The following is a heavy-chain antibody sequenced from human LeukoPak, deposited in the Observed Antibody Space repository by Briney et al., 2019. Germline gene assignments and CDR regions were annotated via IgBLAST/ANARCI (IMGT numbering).Heavy chain of an antibody. CDR1: GDSISSSSYY. Sequence: SETLSLTCTVSGDSISSSSYYGTWIRQPPGKGLEWIGYLDYSGSTNYNPSLKSRVTISVDTSKNQFSLKVSSVTAADTAVYYCARHTTGQRFYYYYYMDVWGKGTTVTISS. CDR2: LDYSGST. J-gene: IGHJ6*03. V-gene: IGHV4-61*01. CDR3: ARHTTGQRFYYYYYMDV. D-gene: IGHD1-1*01.